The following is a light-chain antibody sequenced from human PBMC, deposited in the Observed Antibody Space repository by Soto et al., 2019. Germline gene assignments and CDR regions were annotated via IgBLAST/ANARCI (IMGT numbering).Light chain of an antibody. CDR1: KSNIGTNA. CDR3: AAWDDSLNGRL. Sequence: QSVVTQPPSASGTPGQTVTISCSGTKSNIGTNAVTWYQHLPGTAPKLLIYNDNVRPSGVPDRISGSKSGASASLAISGLQSEDEADYYCAAWDDSLNGRLFGGGTKLTVL. V-gene: IGLV1-44*01. J-gene: IGLJ3*02. CDR2: NDN.